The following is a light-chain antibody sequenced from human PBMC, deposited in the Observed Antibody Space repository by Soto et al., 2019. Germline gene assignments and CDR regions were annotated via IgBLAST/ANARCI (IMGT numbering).Light chain of an antibody. CDR2: AAS. V-gene: IGKV1-8*01. CDR3: QQCYSYPLT. Sequence: MTQSPSSLSASVGDRVTITCRASQGISSYLAWYQQKSGKAPKLLIYAASTLESGVPSRFSGSGSGTDFTLTISCLQSEDFATYYCQQCYSYPLTFGQRAKVDI. J-gene: IGKJ1*01. CDR1: QGISSY.